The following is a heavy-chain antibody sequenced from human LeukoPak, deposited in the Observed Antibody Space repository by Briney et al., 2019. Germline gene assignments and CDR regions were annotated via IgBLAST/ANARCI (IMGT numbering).Heavy chain of an antibody. V-gene: IGHV4-61*02. CDR1: GGSISSGSYY. CDR2: IYTSGTT. J-gene: IGHJ4*02. Sequence: SETLSLTCTVSGGSISSGSYYWSWIRQPAGKGLEWIGRIYTSGTTDYNPSLKSRVTISIDTSKNQFSLKLSSVTTADTAVYFCARGGSWSGYPSWGQGTLVTVSS. CDR3: ARGGSWSGYPS. D-gene: IGHD3-3*01.